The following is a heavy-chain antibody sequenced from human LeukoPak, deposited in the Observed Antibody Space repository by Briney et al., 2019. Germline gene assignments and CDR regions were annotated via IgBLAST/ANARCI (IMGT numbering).Heavy chain of an antibody. J-gene: IGHJ4*02. CDR1: GFTFSSYS. CDR2: ISSSSSYI. V-gene: IGHV3-21*01. CDR3: ARVPRIAAAADPY. D-gene: IGHD6-13*01. Sequence: GGSLRLSCAASGFTFSSYSMNWVRQAPGKGLEWVSSISSSSSYIYYADSVKGRFTISRDNAKNSLYLQMNSLRAEDTAVYYCARVPRIAAAADPYWGQGTLVTVSS.